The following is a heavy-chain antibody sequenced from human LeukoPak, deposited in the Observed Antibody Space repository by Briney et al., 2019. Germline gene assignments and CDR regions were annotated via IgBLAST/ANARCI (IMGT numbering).Heavy chain of an antibody. Sequence: GXXLRLSCAASGFTFSSYAMSWVRQAPGKGLEWVSAFICSCPSTSYAHSVKPLFTISIDNSTNTLYLQMNSLRAEDTAVYYCAKEDRLRWLFDYWGQGTLVTVSS. D-gene: IGHD4-23*01. V-gene: IGHV3-23*01. CDR3: AKEDRLRWLFDY. CDR2: FICSCPST. J-gene: IGHJ4*02. CDR1: GFTFSSYA.